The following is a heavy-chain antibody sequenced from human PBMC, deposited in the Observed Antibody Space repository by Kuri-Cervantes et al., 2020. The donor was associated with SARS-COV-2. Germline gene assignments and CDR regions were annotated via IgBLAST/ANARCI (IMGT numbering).Heavy chain of an antibody. Sequence: GESLKISCAASGFTFSSYAMHWVRQAPGKGLAWVAFIRYDGSNKYYADSVKGRFTISRDNSKNTLYLQMNSLKTEDTAVYYCTTLIDYWGQGALVTVSS. J-gene: IGHJ4*02. CDR1: GFTFSSYA. CDR3: TTLIDY. CDR2: IRYDGSNK. V-gene: IGHV3-30*02.